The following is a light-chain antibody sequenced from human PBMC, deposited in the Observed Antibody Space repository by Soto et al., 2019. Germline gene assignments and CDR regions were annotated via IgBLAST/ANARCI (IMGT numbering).Light chain of an antibody. CDR2: AAS. CDR3: QQADIFPIT. CDR1: QGISRS. V-gene: IGKV1D-12*01. J-gene: IGKJ5*01. Sequence: DVQMTQSPSSVSASVGDRVTISCQASQGISRSLAWYQQKPGKAPKLLIYAASSLQSGVPSRFSGSVFGTDFTLTISSLQPEDSAIYYCQQADIFPITFGQGTRLEIK.